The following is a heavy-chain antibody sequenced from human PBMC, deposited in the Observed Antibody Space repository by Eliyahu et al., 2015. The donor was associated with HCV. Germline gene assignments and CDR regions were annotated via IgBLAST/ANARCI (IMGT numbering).Heavy chain of an antibody. Sequence: EVQLVESGGGLVQPGGSLRLSCAASSGFTFRNYWMYWVRQAPGMGLVWVSRISYDGGITGYADSVKGRFTVSRDNAKNTLNLQMNNLRADDTAVYFCTKGSDSWGQGTLVIVSS. CDR1: GFTFRNYW. CDR2: ISYDGGIT. CDR3: TKGSDS. V-gene: IGHV3-74*01. J-gene: IGHJ4*02.